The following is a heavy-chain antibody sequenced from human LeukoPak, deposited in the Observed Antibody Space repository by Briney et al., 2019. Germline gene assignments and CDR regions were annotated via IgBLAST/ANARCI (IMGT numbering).Heavy chain of an antibody. V-gene: IGHV1-69*13. CDR1: GGTLSSYA. J-gene: IGHJ4*02. D-gene: IGHD3-10*01. CDR2: IIPIFGTA. Sequence: ASVKVSCKASGGTLSSYAISWVRQAPGQGLEWMGGIIPIFGTANYAQKFQGRVTITADESTSTAYMELSSLRSEDTAVYYCARVKLANYYGSGSYYSFDYWGQGTLVTVSS. CDR3: ARVKLANYYGSGSYYSFDY.